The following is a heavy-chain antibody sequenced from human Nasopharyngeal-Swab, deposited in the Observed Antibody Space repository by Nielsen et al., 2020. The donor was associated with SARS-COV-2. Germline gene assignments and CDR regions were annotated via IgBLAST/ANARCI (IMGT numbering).Heavy chain of an antibody. D-gene: IGHD2-21*02. CDR1: GFPLSHYY. J-gene: IGHJ3*02. CDR3: ARESVVTGMDDATDI. V-gene: IGHV3-7*04. CDR2: IKQDGGEQ. Sequence: GESLKISCAASGFPLSHYYMTWVRQPPGKGLEWVSNIKQDGGEQFYADSVKGRFTISRDNAKNSLYLQMDSLRADDTAVYYCARESVVTGMDDATDIWGQGTMVTVSS.